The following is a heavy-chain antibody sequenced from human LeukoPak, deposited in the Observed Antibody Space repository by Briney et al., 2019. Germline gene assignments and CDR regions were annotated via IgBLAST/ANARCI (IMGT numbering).Heavy chain of an antibody. CDR3: AKDRVVVTARGVFDY. Sequence: GGSLRLSCAASGFTSSNYGMHWVRQAPGKGLEWVAAISYDGSNKYYADSVKGRFTISRDNSKNTLYLRMNGLRAEDTAVYYCAKDRVVVTARGVFDYWGQGTLVTVSS. J-gene: IGHJ4*02. V-gene: IGHV3-30*18. CDR1: GFTSSNYG. CDR2: ISYDGSNK. D-gene: IGHD2-21*02.